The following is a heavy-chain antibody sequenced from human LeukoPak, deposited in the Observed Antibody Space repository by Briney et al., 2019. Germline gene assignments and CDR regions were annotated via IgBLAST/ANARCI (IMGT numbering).Heavy chain of an antibody. V-gene: IGHV3-30-3*01. J-gene: IGHJ4*02. D-gene: IGHD2-15*01. CDR2: ISYDGSNK. Sequence: GGSLRLSCAASGFTFSSYAMHWVRQAPGKGLEWVAVISYDGSNKYYADSVKGRFTISRDNSKNTLYLQMNSLRAEDTAVYYCARELVVVAATDDYWGQGTLVTVSS. CDR3: ARELVVVAATDDY. CDR1: GFTFSSYA.